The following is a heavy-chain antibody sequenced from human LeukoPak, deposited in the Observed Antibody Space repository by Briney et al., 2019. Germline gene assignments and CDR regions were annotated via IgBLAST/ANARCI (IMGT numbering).Heavy chain of an antibody. D-gene: IGHD6-13*01. CDR1: GFTFSSYA. CDR3: ARAKGIAAAFDY. CDR2: ISSSSSYI. V-gene: IGHV3-21*01. J-gene: IGHJ4*02. Sequence: GGSLRLSCAASGFTFSSYAMSWVRQAPGKGLEWVSSISSSSSYIYYADSVKGRFTISRDNAKNSLYLQMNSLRAEDTAVYYCARAKGIAAAFDYWGQGTLVTVSS.